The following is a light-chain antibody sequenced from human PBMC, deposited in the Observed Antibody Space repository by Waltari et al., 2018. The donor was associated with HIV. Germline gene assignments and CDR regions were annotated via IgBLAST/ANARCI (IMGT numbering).Light chain of an antibody. J-gene: IGLJ3*02. CDR1: PPHMPLHP. CDR2: GSH. Sequence: QSVFTQPPSTAQSPGQRLTLPCSGSPPHMPLHPPNPFKHVPGTAPKLLIFGSHQRPSGVPDRFSGSKSGTSASLAIRGLQSEDEAEYYCATWDANLNGVVFGGGTKVTVL. V-gene: IGLV1-44*01. CDR3: ATWDANLNGVV.